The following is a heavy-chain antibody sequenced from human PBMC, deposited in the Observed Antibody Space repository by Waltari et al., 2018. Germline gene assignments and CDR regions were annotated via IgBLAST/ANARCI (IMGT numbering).Heavy chain of an antibody. CDR1: GFTFSSYW. D-gene: IGHD1-26*01. J-gene: IGHJ3*02. CDR3: ARVATWSWDAFDI. CDR2: INSDGSST. V-gene: IGHV3-74*01. Sequence: EVQLVESGGGLVQPGGSLRLSCAASGFTFSSYWMHWVRQAPGKGLVWFSRINSDGSSTSYADSVKGRFTISRDNAKNTLYLQMNSLRAEDTAVYYCARVATWSWDAFDIWGQGTMVTVSS.